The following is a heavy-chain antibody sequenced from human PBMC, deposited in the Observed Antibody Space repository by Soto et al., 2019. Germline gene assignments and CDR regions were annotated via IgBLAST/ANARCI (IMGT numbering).Heavy chain of an antibody. CDR2: INPSGGST. V-gene: IGHV1-46*03. Sequence: QVQLVQSGAEVKKPGASVKVSCKASGYTFTNYFIHWVRQAPGQGLEWMGIINPSGGSTFYAQRFQGRVTMTRDTYTSAVYMELGSLRSEDTAVYYCARDRHADSRTMIYWGQGTLVTVSS. J-gene: IGHJ4*02. D-gene: IGHD3-22*01. CDR1: GYTFTNYF. CDR3: ARDRHADSRTMIY.